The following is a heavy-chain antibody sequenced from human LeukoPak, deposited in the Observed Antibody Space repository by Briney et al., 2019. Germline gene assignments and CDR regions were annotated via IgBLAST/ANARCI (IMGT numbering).Heavy chain of an antibody. J-gene: IGHJ5*02. D-gene: IGHD3-3*02. CDR3: ARSSIRNWFDP. V-gene: IGHV4-59*01. Sequence: SETLSLTCTVSGGSISSYYWSWIRQSPGKGLEWIGYIYCSGSTNYNPSLKSRVTISVDTSKNQFSLKLSSVTAADTAVYYCARSSIRNWFDPWGQGTLVTVSS. CDR2: IYCSGST. CDR1: GGSISSYY.